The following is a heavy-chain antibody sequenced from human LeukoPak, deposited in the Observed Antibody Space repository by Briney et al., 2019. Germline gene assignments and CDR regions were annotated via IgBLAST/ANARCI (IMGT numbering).Heavy chain of an antibody. CDR3: ARDTYYYDSSGYPDY. CDR1: GYTFTSYG. J-gene: IGHJ4*02. D-gene: IGHD3-22*01. CDR2: ISAYNGNT. Sequence: GASVKVSCKASGYTFTSYGISWVRQAPGQGLEWMGWISAYNGNTNYAQKLQGRATMTTDTSTSTAYMELRSLRSDDTAVYYCARDTYYYDSSGYPDYWGQGTLVTVSS. V-gene: IGHV1-18*01.